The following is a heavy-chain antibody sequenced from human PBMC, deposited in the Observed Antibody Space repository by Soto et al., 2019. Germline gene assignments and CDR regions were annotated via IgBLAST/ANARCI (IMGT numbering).Heavy chain of an antibody. J-gene: IGHJ6*02. D-gene: IGHD3-10*01. CDR1: GESFRGYY. CDR3: ARRRRGITMVRGTYAMDV. Sequence: SETLSLTCAVYGESFRGYYWNWIRQPPGKGLEWIGEINDSGSTNYNPSLASRVTMSVDTSMKQLSLTLSSVTAADAAVYYCARRRRGITMVRGTYAMDVWGQGTTVTVSS. CDR2: INDSGST. V-gene: IGHV4-34*01.